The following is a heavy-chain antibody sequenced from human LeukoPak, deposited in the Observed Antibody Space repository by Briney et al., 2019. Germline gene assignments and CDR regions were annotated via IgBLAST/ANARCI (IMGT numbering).Heavy chain of an antibody. Sequence: ASVKVSCKASGYTFTNYGISWVRQAPGQGLEWMGWISTYNGYTNYSHQGRVTMTTDTSTSTAYMELRSLRSDDTALYYCARWAPSDDRDYYCCCTDIWGKGTTVTVSS. D-gene: IGHD1-14*01. CDR1: GYTFTNYG. CDR2: ISTYNGYT. J-gene: IGHJ6*03. V-gene: IGHV1-18*04. CDR3: ARWAPSDDRDYYCCCTDI.